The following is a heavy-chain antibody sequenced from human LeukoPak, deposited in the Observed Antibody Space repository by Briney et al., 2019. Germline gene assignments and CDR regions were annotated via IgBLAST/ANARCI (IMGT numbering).Heavy chain of an antibody. V-gene: IGHV3-74*01. J-gene: IGHJ6*03. D-gene: IGHD4-17*01. Sequence: GGSLRLSCAASGFTFSSYWMHWVRQAPGKGLVWVSRINSDEISTSYADSVKGRFTISRDNAKKTLYLQMNSVRAEDTAVYYCASLITVTTGYYYYYYYMDVWGKGTTVTVSS. CDR2: INSDEIST. CDR3: ASLITVTTGYYYYYYYMDV. CDR1: GFTFSSYW.